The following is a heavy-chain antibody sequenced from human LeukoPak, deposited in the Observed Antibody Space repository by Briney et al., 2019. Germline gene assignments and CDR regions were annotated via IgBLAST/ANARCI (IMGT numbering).Heavy chain of an antibody. CDR1: GDTFTSYD. CDR2: MNPNSGNT. V-gene: IGHV1-8*01. Sequence: GASVKVSCKASGDTFTSYDINWVRQATGQGLEWMGWMNPNSGNTGYAQKFQGRVTMTRNTSISTAYMELSSLRSEDTAVYYCARVRSTVRGVSRYYFDYWGQGTLVTVSS. CDR3: ARVRSTVRGVSRYYFDY. J-gene: IGHJ4*02. D-gene: IGHD4-4*01.